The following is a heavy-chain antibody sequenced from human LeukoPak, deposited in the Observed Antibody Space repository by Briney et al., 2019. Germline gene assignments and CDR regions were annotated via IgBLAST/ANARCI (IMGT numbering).Heavy chain of an antibody. Sequence: GWSLRLSCAASGFTFSTYAMTWVRQAPGRGLEWVSAITASGHSTYYADSVKGRFTISRDNSKNTLFLQMNSLRADDTAIYYCAKFRVGYNYGIHFDYWGQGTLVTISS. CDR1: GFTFSTYA. J-gene: IGHJ4*02. V-gene: IGHV3-23*01. CDR2: ITASGHST. CDR3: AKFRVGYNYGIHFDY. D-gene: IGHD5-18*01.